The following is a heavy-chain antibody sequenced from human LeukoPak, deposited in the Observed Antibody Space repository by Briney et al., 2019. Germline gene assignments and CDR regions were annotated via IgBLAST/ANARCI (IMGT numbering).Heavy chain of an antibody. Sequence: PGGSLRLSCAASGFTFSSYRMNWVRQAPGKGPEWVSYISSSSSTIYYADSVKGRFTISRDNAKNSLYLQMNSLRAEDTAVYYCLCLWFGKGVYWGRGTLVTVSS. V-gene: IGHV3-48*01. J-gene: IGHJ4*02. CDR3: LCLWFGKGVY. CDR1: GFTFSSYR. CDR2: ISSSSSTI. D-gene: IGHD3-10*01.